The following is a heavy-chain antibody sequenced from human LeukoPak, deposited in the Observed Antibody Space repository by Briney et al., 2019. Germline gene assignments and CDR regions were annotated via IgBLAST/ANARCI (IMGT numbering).Heavy chain of an antibody. D-gene: IGHD4-17*01. J-gene: IGHJ3*02. CDR3: AQNYGDYFHASPI. Sequence: GGSLRLSCAASGFTEFTFSSYAMCWVRQAPGKGRDWVSTITSAGTIYYADSVKGRFTISRDNSKNTLYLQMNSLRAEDTAVYYCAQNYGDYFHASPIWGQGTLVSVSS. V-gene: IGHV3-23*01. CDR1: GFTEFTFSSYA. CDR2: ITSAGTI.